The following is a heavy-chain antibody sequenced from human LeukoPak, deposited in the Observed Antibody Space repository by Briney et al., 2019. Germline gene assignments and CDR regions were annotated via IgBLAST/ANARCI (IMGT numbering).Heavy chain of an antibody. V-gene: IGHV3-49*03. CDR2: IRSKAYGGTA. CDR3: TREIRYFDWFQADY. D-gene: IGHD3-9*01. Sequence: PGGSLRLSCTGSGFTFGDHSVSWFRQAPGKGLEWVGFIRSKAYGGTAEYAASVKGRFTISRDDSKSVAYLQMDSLKTEDTALYYCTREIRYFDWFQADYWGQGTLVTVSS. J-gene: IGHJ4*02. CDR1: GFTFGDHS.